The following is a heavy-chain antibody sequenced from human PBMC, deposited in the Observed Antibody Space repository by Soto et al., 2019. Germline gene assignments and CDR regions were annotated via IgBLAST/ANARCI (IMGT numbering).Heavy chain of an antibody. CDR2: IYYSGST. CDR1: GGSISSGDYY. Sequence: QVQLQESGPGLVKPSQTLSLTCTVSGGSISSGDYYWSWIRQPPGKGLEWIGYIYYSGSTYYNPSLKSRVTISVDTSKNQCALKLSSVTAADTAVYYCARLQTGDYDYVWGSYRYTGGQFDYWGQGTLVTVSS. J-gene: IGHJ4*02. D-gene: IGHD3-16*02. CDR3: ARLQTGDYDYVWGSYRYTGGQFDY. V-gene: IGHV4-30-4*01.